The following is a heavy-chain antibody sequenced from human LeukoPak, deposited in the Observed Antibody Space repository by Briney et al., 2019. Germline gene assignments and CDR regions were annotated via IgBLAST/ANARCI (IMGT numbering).Heavy chain of an antibody. CDR2: ISSSSSYI. D-gene: IGHD2-15*01. Sequence: GGSLRLSCAASGFTFSSYSMNWVRQAPGKGLEWVSSISSSSSYIYYADSVKGRFTISRANAKNSLYLQMNSLRAEATAVYYCARLPRPSGLVVVVAATPYWFDPWGQGTLVTVSS. CDR1: GFTFSSYS. CDR3: ARLPRPSGLVVVVAATPYWFDP. J-gene: IGHJ5*02. V-gene: IGHV3-21*01.